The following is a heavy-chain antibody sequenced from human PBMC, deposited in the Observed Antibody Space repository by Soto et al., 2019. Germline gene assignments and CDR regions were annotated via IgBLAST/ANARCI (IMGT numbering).Heavy chain of an antibody. CDR3: ARDYGDYLYYYYGMDV. D-gene: IGHD4-17*01. V-gene: IGHV4-39*02. CDR2: IYYSGST. J-gene: IGHJ6*02. CDR1: GGSISSSSYY. Sequence: SETLSLTCTVSGGSISSSSYYWGWIRQPPGKGLEWIGSIYYSGSTYYNPSLKSRVTISVDTSKNQFSLRLSSVTAADTAVYYCARDYGDYLYYYYGMDVWGQRTTVTVSS.